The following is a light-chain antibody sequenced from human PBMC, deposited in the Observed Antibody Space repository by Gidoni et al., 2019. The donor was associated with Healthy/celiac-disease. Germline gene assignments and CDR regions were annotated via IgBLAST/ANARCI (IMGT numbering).Light chain of an antibody. Sequence: QSVLTQPPSVSGAPGQRVTISCTGSSSTSGAGYDVHWYQQPPGTPPKLLNYGNSNRPSGVPDRFSGSKSGTSASLAITGLQAEDEADYYCQSYDSSLSGWVFGGGTKLTVL. J-gene: IGLJ2*01. CDR1: SSTSGAGYD. V-gene: IGLV1-40*01. CDR3: QSYDSSLSGWV. CDR2: GNS.